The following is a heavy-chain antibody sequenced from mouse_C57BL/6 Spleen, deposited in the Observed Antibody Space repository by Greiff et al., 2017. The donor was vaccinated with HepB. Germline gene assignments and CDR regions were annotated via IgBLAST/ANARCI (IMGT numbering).Heavy chain of an antibody. CDR3: ARKDYYYGTAGFAY. V-gene: IGHV1-18*01. D-gene: IGHD1-1*01. Sequence: VQLQQSGPELVKPGASVKIPCKASGYTFTDYNMDWVKQSHGKSLEWIGDINPNNGGTIYNQKFKGKATLTVDKSSSTAYMEHRSLTSEDTAVYYGARKDYYYGTAGFAYWGQGTLVTVSA. J-gene: IGHJ3*01. CDR2: INPNNGGT. CDR1: GYTFTDYN.